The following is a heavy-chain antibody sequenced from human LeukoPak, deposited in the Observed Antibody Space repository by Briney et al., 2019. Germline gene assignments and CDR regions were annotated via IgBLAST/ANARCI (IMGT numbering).Heavy chain of an antibody. J-gene: IGHJ4*02. Sequence: GGSLRLSCAASGFTFRSYAMSWVRQAPGKGLEWVSAISDSGTYTYYADSVKGRFTVSRDNSKNTLYLQMNSLRAEDTAVYYCAKDPGIVGATDYFDYWGQGTLVTVSS. CDR2: ISDSGTYT. V-gene: IGHV3-23*01. CDR3: AKDPGIVGATDYFDY. D-gene: IGHD1-26*01. CDR1: GFTFRSYA.